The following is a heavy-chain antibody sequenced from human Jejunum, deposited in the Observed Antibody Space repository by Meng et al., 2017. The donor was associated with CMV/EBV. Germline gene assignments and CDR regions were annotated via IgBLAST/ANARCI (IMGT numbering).Heavy chain of an antibody. Sequence: VHLGDSGPRLVNPSAPPSLTFSVSCVSVNNDEWSWIRQSAGKGLECIRRFYSSDTYNYHPSLDSRVTMSLDTSKNQFSLNLRSVTAADTATYYCARGPGASTREGFDYWGLGTLVTVSS. D-gene: IGHD1-26*01. V-gene: IGHV4-4*07. CDR2: FYSSDTY. J-gene: IGHJ4*02. CDR1: CVSVNNDE. CDR3: ARGPGASTREGFDY.